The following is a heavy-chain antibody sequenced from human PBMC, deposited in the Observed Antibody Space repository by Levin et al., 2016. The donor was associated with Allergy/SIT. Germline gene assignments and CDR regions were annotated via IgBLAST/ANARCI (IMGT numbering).Heavy chain of an antibody. CDR2: INHSGST. D-gene: IGHD1-26*01. Sequence: WIRQPPGKGLEWIGEINHSGSTNYNPSLKSRVTISVDTSKNQFSLKLSSVTAADTAVYYCARSYLAYYYYGMDVWGQGTTVTVSS. V-gene: IGHV4-34*01. CDR3: ARSYLAYYYYGMDV. J-gene: IGHJ6*02.